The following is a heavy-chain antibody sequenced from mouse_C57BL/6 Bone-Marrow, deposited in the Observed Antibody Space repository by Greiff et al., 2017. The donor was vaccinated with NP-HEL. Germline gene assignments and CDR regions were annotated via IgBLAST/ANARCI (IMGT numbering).Heavy chain of an antibody. CDR1: GYAFSSSW. CDR2: IYPGDGDT. CDR3: ARGTAQATFYYYAMDY. J-gene: IGHJ4*01. Sequence: QVQLKESGPELVKPGASVKISCKASGYAFSSSWMNWVKQRPGKGLEWIGRIYPGDGDTNYNGKFKGKATLTADKSSSTAYMQLSSLTSEDSAVYFCARGTAQATFYYYAMDYWGQGTSVTVSS. V-gene: IGHV1-82*01. D-gene: IGHD3-2*02.